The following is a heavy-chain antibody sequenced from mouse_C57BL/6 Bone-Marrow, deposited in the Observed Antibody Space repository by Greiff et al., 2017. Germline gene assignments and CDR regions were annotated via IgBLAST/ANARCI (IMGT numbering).Heavy chain of an antibody. CDR1: GYTFTSYG. D-gene: IGHD2-3*01. CDR3: ARDGYYAMDY. Sequence: QVQLQQSGAELARPGASVKLSCKASGYTFTSYGISWVKQRTGPGLEWIGEIYPRSGNTYYNEKFKGKATLTADKSSSTAYMELRSLTSEDSAVYFCARDGYYAMDYWGQGTSVTVSS. V-gene: IGHV1-81*01. CDR2: IYPRSGNT. J-gene: IGHJ4*01.